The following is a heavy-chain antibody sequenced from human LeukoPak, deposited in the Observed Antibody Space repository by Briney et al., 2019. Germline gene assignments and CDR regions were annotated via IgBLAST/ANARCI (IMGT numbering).Heavy chain of an antibody. J-gene: IGHJ4*02. CDR3: ATDYDSSGYYWGKFDY. CDR2: FDPEDGET. V-gene: IGHV1-24*01. Sequence: ASVKVSCKVSGYTLTELSMHWVRQAPGKGLEWTGGFDPEDGETIYAQKFQGRVTMTEDTSTDTAYMELSSLRSEDTAVYYCATDYDSSGYYWGKFDYWGQGTLVTVSS. D-gene: IGHD3-22*01. CDR1: GYTLTELS.